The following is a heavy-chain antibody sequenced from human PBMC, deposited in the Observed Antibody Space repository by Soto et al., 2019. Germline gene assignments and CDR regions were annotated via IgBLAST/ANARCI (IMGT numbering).Heavy chain of an antibody. V-gene: IGHV1-69*06. CDR2: IIPIFGTA. Sequence: SVKVSCKASGGTFSSYAISWVRQAPGQGLEWMGGIIPIFGTANYAQKFQGRVTITADKSTSTAYMELSSLRSEDTAVYYCARFIAARPGDYYYSYGMDVGGQGTTVTLAS. J-gene: IGHJ6*02. CDR3: ARFIAARPGDYYYSYGMDV. D-gene: IGHD6-6*01. CDR1: GGTFSSYA.